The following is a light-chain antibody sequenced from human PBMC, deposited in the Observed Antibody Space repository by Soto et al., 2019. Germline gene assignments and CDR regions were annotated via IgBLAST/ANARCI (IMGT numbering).Light chain of an antibody. CDR1: SSDVGGYNY. CDR2: EVS. Sequence: QSALTQPASVSGSPGQSITISCTGTSSDVGGYNYVSWYQQHPGKGPKLMIYEVSNRPSGVSNRFSGSKSGNTASLTISGLQAEDEADYYCSSYTSSSTIYVFGTGTKVTVL. J-gene: IGLJ1*01. V-gene: IGLV2-14*01. CDR3: SSYTSSSTIYV.